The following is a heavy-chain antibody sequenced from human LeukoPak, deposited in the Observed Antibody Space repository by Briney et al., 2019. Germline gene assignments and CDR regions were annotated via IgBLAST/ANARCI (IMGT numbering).Heavy chain of an antibody. Sequence: GGSLRLSCAASGFTFSSYAMHWVRQAPGKGLEWVAVISYDGSNKYYADSVKGRFTISRDNSKNTLYLQMNSLRAEDTAVYYCARVRFSSSWFRFDPWGQGTLVTVSS. CDR1: GFTFSSYA. CDR3: ARVRFSSSWFRFDP. V-gene: IGHV3-30*04. D-gene: IGHD6-13*01. CDR2: ISYDGSNK. J-gene: IGHJ5*02.